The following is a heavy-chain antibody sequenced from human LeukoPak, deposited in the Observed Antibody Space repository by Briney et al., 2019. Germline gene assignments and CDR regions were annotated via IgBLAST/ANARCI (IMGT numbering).Heavy chain of an antibody. J-gene: IGHJ4*02. CDR1: GFSFSSSD. CDR2: ISSSSSTM. V-gene: IGHV3-48*03. Sequence: PGGSLRLSCAASGFSFSSSDMNWGRQAPGKGLEWVSYISSSSSTMYYADSVKGRFTISRDNPKNSLYLQMNSLRAEDTAVYYCARADYWGQGTLVTVSS. CDR3: ARADY.